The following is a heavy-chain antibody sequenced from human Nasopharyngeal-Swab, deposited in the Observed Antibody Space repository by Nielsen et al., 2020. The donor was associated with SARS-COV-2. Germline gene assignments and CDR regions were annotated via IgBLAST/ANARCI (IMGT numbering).Heavy chain of an antibody. D-gene: IGHD2-15*01. V-gene: IGHV4-59*01. CDR3: ARIGCSGGSCYCDY. CDR2: IYYNGST. Sequence: GSLRLSCTVSGGSISRYYWSWIRQPPGKGLEWIGYIYYNGSTNYNPSLKSRVTISIDTSKNQFSLKLNSVTAADTAVYYCARIGCSGGSCYCDYWGQGTLVTVSS. CDR1: GGSISRYY. J-gene: IGHJ4*02.